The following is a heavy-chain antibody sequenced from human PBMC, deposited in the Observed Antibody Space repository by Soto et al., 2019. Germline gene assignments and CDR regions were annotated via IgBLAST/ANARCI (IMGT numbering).Heavy chain of an antibody. Sequence: PSETLSLTCAVYGGSFSGYYWSWIRQPPGKGLEWIGEINHSGSTNYNPSLKSRVTISVDTSKNQFSLKLSSVTAADTAVYYCARTPWLIRVVIPTHFDYWGQGTLVTVS. CDR2: INHSGST. CDR1: GGSFSGYY. J-gene: IGHJ4*02. CDR3: ARTPWLIRVVIPTHFDY. D-gene: IGHD3-3*01. V-gene: IGHV4-34*01.